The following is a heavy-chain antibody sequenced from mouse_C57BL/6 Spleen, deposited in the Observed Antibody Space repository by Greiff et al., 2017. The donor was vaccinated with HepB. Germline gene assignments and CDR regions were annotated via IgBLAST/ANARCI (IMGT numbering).Heavy chain of an antibody. CDR3: ARPHSVVATDYFDY. Sequence: EVQRVESGGGLVKPGGSLKLSCAASGFTFSDYGMHWVRQAPEKGLEWVAYISSGSSTIYYADTVKGRFTISRDNAKNTLYLQMTSLRSEDTAMYYCARPHSVVATDYFDYWGQGTTLTVSS. V-gene: IGHV5-17*01. J-gene: IGHJ2*01. CDR2: ISSGSSTI. D-gene: IGHD1-1*01. CDR1: GFTFSDYG.